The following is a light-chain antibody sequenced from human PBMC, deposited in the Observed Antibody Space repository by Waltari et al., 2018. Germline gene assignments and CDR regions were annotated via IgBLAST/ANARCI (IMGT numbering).Light chain of an antibody. V-gene: IGKV1-9*01. CDR2: DTS. Sequence: DIQLTQSPSLLSASVGDRVTITCRASQAINGYLAWYQVRPGRAPKLLIYDTSTLQSGVPSRFSGSESGTDFTLTISTLQPEDFATYYCLQHNSYPYTFGQGTKLEIK. J-gene: IGKJ2*01. CDR3: LQHNSYPYT. CDR1: QAINGY.